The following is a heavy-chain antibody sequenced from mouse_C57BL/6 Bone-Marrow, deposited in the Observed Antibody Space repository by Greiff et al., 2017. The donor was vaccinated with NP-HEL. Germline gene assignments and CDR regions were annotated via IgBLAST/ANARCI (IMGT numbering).Heavy chain of an antibody. J-gene: IGHJ2*01. CDR2: INPYNGGT. Sequence: EVQLQQSGPVLVKPGASVKMSCKASGYTFTDYYMNWVKQSHGKSLEWIGVINPYNGGTSYNQKFKGKATLTVDKSSSTAYMELNSLTSEDSAVYYCARWDGNYEGDYWGQGTTLTVSS. CDR3: ARWDGNYEGDY. V-gene: IGHV1-19*01. D-gene: IGHD2-1*01. CDR1: GYTFTDYY.